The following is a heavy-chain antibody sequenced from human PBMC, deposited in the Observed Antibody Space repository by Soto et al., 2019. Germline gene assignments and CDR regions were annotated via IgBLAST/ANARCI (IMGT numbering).Heavy chain of an antibody. V-gene: IGHV3-48*02. CDR1: GFTFSSYG. Sequence: GSLRLSCAAFGFTFSSYGMNWVRQAPGKGLEWVSYIDSSSSPTYYADSVKGRFTISRDNAKNSLYLHMNSLRDDDTAVYYCARRRDGYNELDYWGHGTLVTVSS. J-gene: IGHJ4*01. D-gene: IGHD5-12*01. CDR2: IDSSSSPT. CDR3: ARRRDGYNELDY.